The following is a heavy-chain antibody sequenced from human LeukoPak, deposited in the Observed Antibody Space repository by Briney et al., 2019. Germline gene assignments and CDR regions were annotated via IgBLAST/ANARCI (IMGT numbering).Heavy chain of an antibody. CDR2: IYTSGST. Sequence: KSSETLSLTCTVSGGSISSYYWSWIRQPAGKGLEWIGRIYTSGSTNYNPSLKSRVTMSVDTSKNQFSLKLSSVTAADTAVYYCARSDLYGGNSGWFDPWGQGTLVTVSS. J-gene: IGHJ5*02. CDR1: GGSISSYY. D-gene: IGHD4-23*01. V-gene: IGHV4-4*07. CDR3: ARSDLYGGNSGWFDP.